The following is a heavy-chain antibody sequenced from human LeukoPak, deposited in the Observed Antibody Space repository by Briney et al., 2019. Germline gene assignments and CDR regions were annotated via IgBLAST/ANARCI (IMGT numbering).Heavy chain of an antibody. D-gene: IGHD3-10*01. CDR3: ARGPGDFDY. V-gene: IGHV1-8*03. CDR1: GYTFTSYD. J-gene: IGHJ4*02. Sequence: ASVKVSCKASGYTFTSYDINWVRQATGQGLEWMGWMNPNSGNTGYAQKFQGRVTITRNTSISTAYMELRNLRSDDTAVYYCARGPGDFDYWGQGTLVTVSS. CDR2: MNPNSGNT.